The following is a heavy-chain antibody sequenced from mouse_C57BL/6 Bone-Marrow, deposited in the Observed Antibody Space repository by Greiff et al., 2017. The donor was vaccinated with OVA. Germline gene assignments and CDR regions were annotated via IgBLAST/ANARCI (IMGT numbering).Heavy chain of an antibody. D-gene: IGHD1-1*01. CDR2: INPSNGGT. Sequence: VQLQQPGTELVKPGASVKLSCQASGYTFTSYWMHWVKQRPGQGLEWIGNINPSNGGTNYNEKLKNKATLTVDQSSSTAYMQLCSLTSEDSAVYYCAREGYCGSSPYWDFDVWGTGTTVTVSS. CDR3: AREGYCGSSPYWDFDV. CDR1: GYTFTSYW. J-gene: IGHJ1*03. V-gene: IGHV1-53*01.